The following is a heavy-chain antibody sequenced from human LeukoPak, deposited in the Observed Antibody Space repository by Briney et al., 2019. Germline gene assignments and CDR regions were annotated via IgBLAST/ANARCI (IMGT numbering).Heavy chain of an antibody. V-gene: IGHV4-34*01. CDR3: TRGRRSGLSGAVDY. CDR2: INHSGSI. CDR1: GVSFSGYY. Sequence: SETLSLTCGVYGVSFSGYYWSWIRQPPGKGLEWIGEINHSGSITYTPSLKSRVTISLDASKNQFSLKLSFMTAADTAIYYCTRGRRSGLSGAVDYWGQGTLVTVSS. J-gene: IGHJ4*02. D-gene: IGHD6-19*01.